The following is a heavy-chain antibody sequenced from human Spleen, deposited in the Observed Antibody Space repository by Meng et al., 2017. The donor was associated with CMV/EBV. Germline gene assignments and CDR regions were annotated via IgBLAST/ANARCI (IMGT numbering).Heavy chain of an antibody. V-gene: IGHV1-46*01. CDR2: VSPTVGST. CDR1: GYPFTGYY. CDR3: ARDRPHNWFDP. J-gene: IGHJ5*02. Sequence: QVQLVQSGSELKKPGASVKVSCKATGYPFTGYYIHWVRQAPGQGLEWMGLVSPTVGSTVYAQGFQGRLTVTRDLSTSTVYMELRSLTSEDTAIYYCARDRPHNWFDPWGQGTLVTVSS.